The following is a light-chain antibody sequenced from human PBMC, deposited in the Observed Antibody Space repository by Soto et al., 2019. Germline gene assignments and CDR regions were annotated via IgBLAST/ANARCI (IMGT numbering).Light chain of an antibody. CDR2: EVS. CDR3: RSYTSSTTYV. J-gene: IGLJ1*01. Sequence: QSALTQPAAVSGSPGQSITISCTGTSSDVGRYNYVSWYQQHPGKVPKLMIYEVSNRPSGVSNRFSGSKSGNTASLTISGLQAEDEADYYCRSYTSSTTYVFGTGTKVTVL. CDR1: SSDVGRYNY. V-gene: IGLV2-14*01.